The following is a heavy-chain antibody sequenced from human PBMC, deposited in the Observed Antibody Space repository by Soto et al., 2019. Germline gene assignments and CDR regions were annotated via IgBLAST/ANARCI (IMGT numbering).Heavy chain of an antibody. V-gene: IGHV1-3*01. J-gene: IGHJ4*02. D-gene: IGHD3-10*01. Sequence: QVQLVQSGAEVKKPGASVKVSCQASGYTFTSYTLHWVRQAPGQGPEWMGWTNAGNGNKKYSQRFRGRLPITRDRSASTAYMELSSLNFEDTAVYYCARGGGWVGDPSFDSWGQGTLVTVSS. CDR2: TNAGNGNK. CDR1: GYTFTSYT. CDR3: ARGGGWVGDPSFDS.